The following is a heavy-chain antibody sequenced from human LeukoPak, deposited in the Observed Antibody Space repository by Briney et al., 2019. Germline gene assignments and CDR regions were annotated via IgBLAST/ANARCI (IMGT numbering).Heavy chain of an antibody. J-gene: IGHJ4*02. D-gene: IGHD6-6*01. CDR3: ARDPRYSSSSGGYSDY. CDR2: ISSSSSYI. V-gene: IGHV3-21*01. CDR1: GFTFSSYS. Sequence: GGSLRLSCASSGFTFSSYSMNWVRQAPGKGLEWVSSISSSSSYIYYADSVKGRFTISRDNAKNSLYLQMNRPRAEDTAVYYCARDPRYSSSSGGYSDYWGQGTLVTLSS.